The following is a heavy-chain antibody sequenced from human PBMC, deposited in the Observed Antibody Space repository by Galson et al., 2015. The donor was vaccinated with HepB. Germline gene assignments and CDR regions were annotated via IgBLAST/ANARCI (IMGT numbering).Heavy chain of an antibody. CDR2: ISYDGSNK. J-gene: IGHJ4*02. CDR3: ARTSGFGELSDFDY. CDR1: GFTFSSYA. V-gene: IGHV3-30*04. Sequence: SLRLSCAASGFTFSSYAMHWVRQAPGKGLEWVAVISYDGSNKYYADSVKGRFTISRDNSKNTLYLQMNSLRAEDTAVYYCARTSGFGELSDFDYWGQGTLVTVSS. D-gene: IGHD3-10*01.